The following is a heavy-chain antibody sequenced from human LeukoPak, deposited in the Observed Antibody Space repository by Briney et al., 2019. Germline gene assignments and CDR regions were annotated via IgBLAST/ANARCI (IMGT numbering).Heavy chain of an antibody. J-gene: IGHJ4*02. V-gene: IGHV1-69*01. D-gene: IGHD3-9*01. CDR1: GGTFSSYA. Sequence: SVKVSCKASGGTFSSYATSWVRQAPGQGLEWMGGIIPIFGTANYAQKFQGRVTITADESTSTAYMELSSLRSEDTAVYYCARVSPYDILTGYYPYWGQGTLVTVSS. CDR3: ARVSPYDILTGYYPY. CDR2: IIPIFGTA.